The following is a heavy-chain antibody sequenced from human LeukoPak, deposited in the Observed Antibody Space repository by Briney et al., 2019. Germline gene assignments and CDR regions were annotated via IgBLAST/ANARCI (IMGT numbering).Heavy chain of an antibody. J-gene: IGHJ4*02. CDR1: GLIFTNHA. V-gene: IGHV3-23*01. D-gene: IGHD3-10*01. CDR2: IRGSGGST. CDR3: AKGFRSGTYPLDY. Sequence: GGSLRLSRAASGLIFTNHAMNCVRQAPGKGMEWVSGIRGSGGSTYYAGSVKGRFTISRDNSKNTLYMQMNSLRAEETAVYYCAKGFRSGTYPLDYWGQGTLVTVSS.